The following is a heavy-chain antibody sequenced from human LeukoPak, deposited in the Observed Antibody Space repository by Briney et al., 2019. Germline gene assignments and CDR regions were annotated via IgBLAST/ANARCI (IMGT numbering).Heavy chain of an antibody. D-gene: IGHD6-19*01. Sequence: QAGGSLRLSCAASGLTFSSYAMSWVRQAPGKGLEWVSAISGSGGSTHYADSVKGRFTISRDNSKNTLYLQMNSLRAEDTAVYYCAKDKVSGSSGWYSYFDYWGQGTLVTVSS. V-gene: IGHV3-23*01. CDR3: AKDKVSGSSGWYSYFDY. J-gene: IGHJ4*02. CDR2: ISGSGGST. CDR1: GLTFSSYA.